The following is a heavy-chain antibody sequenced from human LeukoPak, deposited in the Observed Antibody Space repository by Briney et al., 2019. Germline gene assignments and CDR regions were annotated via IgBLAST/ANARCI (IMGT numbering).Heavy chain of an antibody. V-gene: IGHV3-30*09. CDR2: ISYDGSNK. CDR1: GFTFSSYA. Sequence: GGSLRLSCAASGFTFSSYAMHWVRQAPGKGLEWVPVISYDGSNKYYADSVKGRFAISRDNSKNTLYLQMNSLRAEDTAVYYCARDSMITFGGAPIYYFDYWGQGTLVTVSS. D-gene: IGHD3-16*01. J-gene: IGHJ4*02. CDR3: ARDSMITFGGAPIYYFDY.